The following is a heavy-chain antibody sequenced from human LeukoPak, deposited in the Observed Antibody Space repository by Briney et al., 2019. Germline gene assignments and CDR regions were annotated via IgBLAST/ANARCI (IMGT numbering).Heavy chain of an antibody. CDR2: IYNDGSST. CDR1: GLTFSNHW. J-gene: IGHJ4*02. Sequence: ESGGSLKLSCAASGLTFSNHWMHWVRQAPGRGLVWVSRIYNDGSSTTYADSVNGRFTISRTTTRNALYLQMNGLRADDTAVYYCVRESSSLRFFDFWGQGSLVTVSS. V-gene: IGHV3-74*01. CDR3: VRESSSLRFFDF. D-gene: IGHD5/OR15-5a*01.